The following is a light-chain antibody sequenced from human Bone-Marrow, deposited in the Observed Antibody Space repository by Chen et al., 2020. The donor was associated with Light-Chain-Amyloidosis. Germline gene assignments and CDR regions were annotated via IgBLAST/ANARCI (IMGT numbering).Light chain of an antibody. CDR1: DLPTKY. J-gene: IGLJ2*01. CDR3: QSADSSGTYEVI. V-gene: IGLV3-25*03. CDR2: RDT. Sequence: SYELTQPPSVSVSPGQTARITCSGDDLPTKYAYWYQQKPGPAPVLVIHRDTERPSGISERFCGSRSGTTATLTISGVQAEDEADYHCQSADSSGTYEVIFGGGTKLTVL.